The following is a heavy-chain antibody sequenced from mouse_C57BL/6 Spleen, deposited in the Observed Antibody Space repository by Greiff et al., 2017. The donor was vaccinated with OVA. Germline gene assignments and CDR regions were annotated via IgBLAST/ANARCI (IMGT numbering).Heavy chain of an antibody. D-gene: IGHD2-1*01. CDR2: IDPSDSET. V-gene: IGHV1-52*01. CDR1: GYTFTSYW. Sequence: VQLQQPGAELVRPGSSVKLSCKASGYTFTSYWMHWVKQRPIQGLEWIGNIDPSDSETHYNQKFKDKATLTVDKSSSPAYMQLSSLTSEDSAVYYCARYYGNYAMDYWGQGTSVTVAS. J-gene: IGHJ4*01. CDR3: ARYYGNYAMDY.